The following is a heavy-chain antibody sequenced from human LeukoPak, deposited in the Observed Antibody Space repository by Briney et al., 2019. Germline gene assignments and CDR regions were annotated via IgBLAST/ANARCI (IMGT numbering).Heavy chain of an antibody. J-gene: IGHJ4*02. Sequence: GGSLRLSCAASGFTFSSYSMNWVRQAPGKGLEWVSSISSSSSYIYYADSVKGRFTISRDNAKNSLYLQMSSLRAEDTAVYYCARVRSSGPDYWGQGTLVTVSS. D-gene: IGHD6-19*01. CDR1: GFTFSSYS. V-gene: IGHV3-21*01. CDR3: ARVRSSGPDY. CDR2: ISSSSSYI.